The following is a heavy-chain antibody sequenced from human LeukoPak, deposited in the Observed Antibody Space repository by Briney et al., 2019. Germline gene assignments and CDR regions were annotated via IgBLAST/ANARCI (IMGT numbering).Heavy chain of an antibody. V-gene: IGHV2-70*11. CDR2: IDWDDDK. D-gene: IGHD6-13*01. Sequence: SGPALVKPTQTLTLTCTFSGFSLSTSGMCVSWIRQPPGKALEWLARIDWDDDKYYSTSLETRLTISKDTSKNQVVLTMTNMDPVDTATYYCARIRYSSSWYAFDIWGQGTMVTVSS. CDR3: ARIRYSSSWYAFDI. J-gene: IGHJ3*02. CDR1: GFSLSTSGMC.